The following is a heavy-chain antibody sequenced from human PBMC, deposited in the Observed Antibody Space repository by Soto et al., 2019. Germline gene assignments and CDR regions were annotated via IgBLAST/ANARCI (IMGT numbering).Heavy chain of an antibody. Sequence: QVQLVQSGAEVKKPGASVKVSCKASGYTFTGYYMHWVRQAPGQGLEWMGWINPNSGGTNYAQKFQGWVTMIRDTSISTAYMELSRLRSDDTAVYYCVRGNCSSTSCDYYYYYGMDVWGQGTTVTVSS. CDR2: INPNSGGT. CDR3: VRGNCSSTSCDYYYYYGMDV. D-gene: IGHD2-2*01. J-gene: IGHJ6*02. V-gene: IGHV1-2*04. CDR1: GYTFTGYY.